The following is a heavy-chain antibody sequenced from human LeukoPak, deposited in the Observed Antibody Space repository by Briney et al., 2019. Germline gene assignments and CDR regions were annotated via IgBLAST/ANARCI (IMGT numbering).Heavy chain of an antibody. V-gene: IGHV3-21*01. Sequence: GGSLRLSCAASGFTFSSYSMNWVRQAPGKGLEWVSSISSSSSYIYYADSVKGRFTISRDNAKNSLYLQMNSLRAEDTAVYYCARADCMAYYYDSSGYCNWFDPWGQGTLVTVSS. D-gene: IGHD3-22*01. J-gene: IGHJ5*02. CDR2: ISSSSSYI. CDR3: ARADCMAYYYDSSGYCNWFDP. CDR1: GFTFSSYS.